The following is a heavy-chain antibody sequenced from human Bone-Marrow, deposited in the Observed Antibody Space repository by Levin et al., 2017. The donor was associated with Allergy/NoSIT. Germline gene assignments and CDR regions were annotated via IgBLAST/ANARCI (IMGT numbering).Heavy chain of an antibody. J-gene: IGHJ5*02. D-gene: IGHD3-10*01. V-gene: IGHV3-30*03. CDR2: ISYDGSDT. CDR3: ARDSGSGNYGGWLAP. CDR1: GFTFSSFG. Sequence: QTGGSLRLSCAASGFTFSSFGMHWVRQAPGKGLEWLAIISYDGSDTYYADSVKGRFTISRDKSKNTLYLQMNSLRAEDTAVYFCARDSGSGNYGGWLAPWGQGTLVTVSS.